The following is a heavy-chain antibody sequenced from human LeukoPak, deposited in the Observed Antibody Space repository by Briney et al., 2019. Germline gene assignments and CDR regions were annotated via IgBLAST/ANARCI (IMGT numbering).Heavy chain of an antibody. D-gene: IGHD4-11*01. CDR2: FYHSGSS. J-gene: IGHJ5*02. CDR1: GYSISSGYY. V-gene: IGHV4-38-2*01. Sequence: SETLSLTCAVSGYSISSGYYWGWIRQPPGKGLEWIGSFYHSGSSYYNPSLKSRVSISVDTSKNQFSLNLSSVTAADTALYYCARHDFYSNYPHNWFDPWGQGTLVTVSS. CDR3: ARHDFYSNYPHNWFDP.